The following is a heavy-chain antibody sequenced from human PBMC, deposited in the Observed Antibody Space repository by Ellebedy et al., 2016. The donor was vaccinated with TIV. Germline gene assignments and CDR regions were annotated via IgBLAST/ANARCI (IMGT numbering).Heavy chain of an antibody. CDR2: IFCKSGTT. D-gene: IGHD2-8*01. J-gene: IGHJ6*02. CDR3: TKDVLMGGADV. V-gene: IGHV3-9*01. CDR1: GLTCDDHA. Sequence: GGSLRLXCAATGLTCDDHAMHWVRQAPGKGLEWVPGIFCKSGTTGYADSVKGRFIISRDNAKNSLNLEMNSLRPEDTALYYCTKDVLMGGADVWGQGTTVTVSS.